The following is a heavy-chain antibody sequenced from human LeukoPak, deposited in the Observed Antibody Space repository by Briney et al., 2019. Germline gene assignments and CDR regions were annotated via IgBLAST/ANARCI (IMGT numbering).Heavy chain of an antibody. V-gene: IGHV3-66*02. J-gene: IGHJ4*02. Sequence: QAGGSLRLSCAASGITVSENYMSWVRQAPGKGLEWVSVIHRDGRIEYTDSVKGRFTISRDTAENTLSLQMNSLRDENTAVYYCARDSGSSSLAYSWGQGTLVTVSS. D-gene: IGHD6-6*01. CDR1: GITVSENY. CDR2: IHRDGRI. CDR3: ARDSGSSSLAYS.